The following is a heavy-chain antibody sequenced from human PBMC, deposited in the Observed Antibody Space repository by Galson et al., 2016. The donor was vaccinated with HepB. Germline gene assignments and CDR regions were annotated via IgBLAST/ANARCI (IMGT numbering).Heavy chain of an antibody. CDR2: ISSSGGST. Sequence: SLRLSCAASGFTFSSYAMSWVRQAPGKGLEWVSAISSSGGSTFYADSVKGRFTISRDNSKNTLYLQVNSLRAEDTAVYYCAKDRTYFAWLLYFDYWGQGTLVTVSS. D-gene: IGHD3-9*01. CDR1: GFTFSSYA. CDR3: AKDRTYFAWLLYFDY. V-gene: IGHV3-23*01. J-gene: IGHJ4*02.